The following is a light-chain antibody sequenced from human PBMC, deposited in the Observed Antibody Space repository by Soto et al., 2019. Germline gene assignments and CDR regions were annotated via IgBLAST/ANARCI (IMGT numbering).Light chain of an antibody. CDR1: QSVSSN. V-gene: IGKV3D-15*01. CDR3: QQYNNWPPLT. J-gene: IGKJ4*01. Sequence: EIVMTQSPATLSVSPGERATLSCRASQSVSSNLAWYQQKPGQAPRLLIYGASTRATGIPARFSGSGSGTEFTLXXSSXXSEDXAVYYCQQYNNWPPLTFGGGTKVEIK. CDR2: GAS.